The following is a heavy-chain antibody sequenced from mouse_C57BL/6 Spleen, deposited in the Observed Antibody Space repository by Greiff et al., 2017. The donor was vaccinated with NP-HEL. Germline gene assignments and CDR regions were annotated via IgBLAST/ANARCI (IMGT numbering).Heavy chain of an antibody. CDR3: ARYTVVGYCDY. J-gene: IGHJ2*01. CDR2: IYPGDGDT. CDR1: GYAFSSYW. D-gene: IGHD1-1*01. V-gene: IGHV1-80*01. Sequence: VQLQQSGAELVKPGASVKISCKASGYAFSSYWMNWVKQRPGKGLEWIGQIYPGDGDTNYNGKFKGKATLTADKSSSTAYLQLSSLTSEDSAVYFCARYTVVGYCDYWGQGTTLTVSS.